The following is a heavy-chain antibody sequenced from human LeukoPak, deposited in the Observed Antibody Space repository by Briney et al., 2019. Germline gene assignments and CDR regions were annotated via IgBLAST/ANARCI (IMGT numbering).Heavy chain of an antibody. Sequence: GGSLRLSCAASGFTFTNYAMNWVRQAPGKGLEWVSTISGSGGSTHSADSVKGRFTISRDNSKNTLYLQMNSLRAEDTAVYYCAKMVGDTTGFDYWGQGTLVTVSS. V-gene: IGHV3-23*01. CDR3: AKMVGDTTGFDY. CDR2: ISGSGGST. J-gene: IGHJ4*02. D-gene: IGHD1-26*01. CDR1: GFTFTNYA.